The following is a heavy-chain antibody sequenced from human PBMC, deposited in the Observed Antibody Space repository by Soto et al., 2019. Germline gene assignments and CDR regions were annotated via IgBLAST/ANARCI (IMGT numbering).Heavy chain of an antibody. D-gene: IGHD6-19*01. CDR2: FDPEDGET. CDR3: ATGSGSGWHFDY. CDR1: GYTLAELS. V-gene: IGHV1-24*01. J-gene: IGHJ4*02. Sequence: ASVKVSCKVSGYTLAELSMHWVRQAPGKGLEWMGGFDPEDGETIYAQKFQGRVTMTEDTSTDTAYMELSSLRSEDTAVYYCATGSGSGWHFDYWGQGTLVTVSS.